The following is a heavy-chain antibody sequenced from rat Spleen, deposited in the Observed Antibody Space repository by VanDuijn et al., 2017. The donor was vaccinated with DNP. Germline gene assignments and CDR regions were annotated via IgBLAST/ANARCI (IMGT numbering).Heavy chain of an antibody. J-gene: IGHJ4*01. CDR3: TRYSTIMSYYYAMDA. CDR1: GYSITSNY. Sequence: EVQLQESGPGLVKPSQSLSLTCSVTGYSITSNYWAWIRKFPGNKMEWMGYISYSGSTSYNPSLKSRISITRDTSKNQFFLQLNSVTTEDTAPYYLTRYSTIMSYYYAMDAWGEGASVTV. V-gene: IGHV3-1*01. CDR2: ISYSGST. D-gene: IGHD1-6*01.